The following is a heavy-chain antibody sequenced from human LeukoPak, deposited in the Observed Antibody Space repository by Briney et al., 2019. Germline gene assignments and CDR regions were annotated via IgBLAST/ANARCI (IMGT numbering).Heavy chain of an antibody. CDR3: ARDQSVRLLQTSSTYFKHVFAI. V-gene: IGHV1-18*01. Sequence: ASVEVSCKTSGYTFTNYGISWVRQSPGLVLEWMGWISAYNGNTNYAQKVQGRVTMTTDTSTSAAYMELRSLRFDDTAVYYCARDQSVRLLQTSSTYFKHVFAIWGQGSMVTVSS. CDR2: ISAYNGNT. D-gene: IGHD6-13*01. J-gene: IGHJ3*02. CDR1: GYTFTNYG.